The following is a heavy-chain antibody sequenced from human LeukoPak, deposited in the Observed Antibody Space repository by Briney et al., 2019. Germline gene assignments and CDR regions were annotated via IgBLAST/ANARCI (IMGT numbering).Heavy chain of an antibody. J-gene: IGHJ4*02. CDR2: ISGSGGST. CDR1: GFTFSSYA. Sequence: GGTLRLSCAASGFTFSSYAMSWVRQAPGKGLEWVSAISGSGGSTYYADSVKGRFTISRDNSKNTLYLQMNSLRAEDTAVYYCAKIYGDYDDSEFFDYWGQGTLVTVSS. V-gene: IGHV3-23*01. D-gene: IGHD4-17*01. CDR3: AKIYGDYDDSEFFDY.